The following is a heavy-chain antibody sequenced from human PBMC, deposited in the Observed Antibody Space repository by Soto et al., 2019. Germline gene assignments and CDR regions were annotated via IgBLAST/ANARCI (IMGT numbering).Heavy chain of an antibody. CDR1: GGSISSGFYY. J-gene: IGHJ5*02. Sequence: PSETLSLTCTVSGGSISSGFYYWNWIRQHPGKGLEWIGYIYYIGSTYYNPSLKSRVTISLDTSKNQFPLKLSSVTAADTAVYYCARSVFPWGQGTLVTVSS. V-gene: IGHV4-31*03. CDR2: IYYIGST. CDR3: ARSVFP.